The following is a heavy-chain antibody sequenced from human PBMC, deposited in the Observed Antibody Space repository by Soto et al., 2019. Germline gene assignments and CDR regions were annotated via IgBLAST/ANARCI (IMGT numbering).Heavy chain of an antibody. D-gene: IGHD2-2*01. CDR3: AKDYVFVPAKVSGGHFDL. J-gene: IGHJ5*02. Sequence: GGTLRLSCAASRFAFSRYAMSWVRQAPGQGLEWVSGISGSGDRTYYADSVKARFTISRDNAKHTLYLQMRSLRVEDTALYYCAKDYVFVPAKVSGGHFDLWGQGAPAT. V-gene: IGHV3-23*01. CDR2: ISGSGDRT. CDR1: RFAFSRYA.